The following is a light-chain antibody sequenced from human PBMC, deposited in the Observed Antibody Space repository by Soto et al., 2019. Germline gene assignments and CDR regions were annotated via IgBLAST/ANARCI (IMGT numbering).Light chain of an antibody. Sequence: DIQMTQSPSSLSTSVGERVTITCQASQDISNSLNWYQQKPGKAPNLLIYEASKLQTGVPSRFSGGGSQTHFTFTISNLQPEDIATYYCQHYDNLPRYTFGLGTKVEIK. CDR1: QDISNS. CDR2: EAS. J-gene: IGKJ2*01. V-gene: IGKV1-33*01. CDR3: QHYDNLPRYT.